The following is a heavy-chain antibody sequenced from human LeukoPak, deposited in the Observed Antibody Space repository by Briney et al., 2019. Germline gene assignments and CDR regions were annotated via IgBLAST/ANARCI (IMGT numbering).Heavy chain of an antibody. CDR2: ISSSGSTI. CDR1: GFTFSSYE. Sequence: GGSLRLSCAASGFTFSSYEMNWVRQAPGKGLEWVSYISSSGSTIYYADSVKGRFTIYSDNAKHALYLQMNSLRADDTAVYYCARGRGPYYYYYYYRDVWGKGTTVTVSS. CDR3: ARGRGPYYYYYYYRDV. J-gene: IGHJ6*03. D-gene: IGHD5-24*01. V-gene: IGHV3-48*03.